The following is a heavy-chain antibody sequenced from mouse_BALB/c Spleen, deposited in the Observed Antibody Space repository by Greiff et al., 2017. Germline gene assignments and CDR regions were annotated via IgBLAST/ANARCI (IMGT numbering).Heavy chain of an antibody. CDR2: INPSNGRT. CDR3: ARGGKWFAY. J-gene: IGHJ3*01. D-gene: IGHD2-1*01. CDR1: GYTFTSYW. Sequence: QVQLQQPGAELVKPGASVKLSCKASGYTFTSYWMHWVKQRPGQGLEWIGEINPSNGRTNYNEKFKSKATLTVDKSSSTAYMQLSSLTSEDSAVYYCARGGKWFAYWGQGTLVTVSA. V-gene: IGHV1S81*02.